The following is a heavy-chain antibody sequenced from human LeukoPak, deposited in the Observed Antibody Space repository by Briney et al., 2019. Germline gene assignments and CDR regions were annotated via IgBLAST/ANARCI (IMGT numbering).Heavy chain of an antibody. CDR1: GDSITGYY. CDR2: IYYTGNT. CDR3: ARGRSRQQLVRAYYYYYMDV. J-gene: IGHJ6*03. Sequence: SETLSLTCTVSGDSITGYYWGWIRQPPGKGLEWIGNIYYTGNTYYNASLKSRVTISVDTSKNQFSLKVISMTAADTAVYYCARGRSRQQLVRAYYYYYMDVWGKGTTVTVSS. D-gene: IGHD6-13*01. V-gene: IGHV4-59*12.